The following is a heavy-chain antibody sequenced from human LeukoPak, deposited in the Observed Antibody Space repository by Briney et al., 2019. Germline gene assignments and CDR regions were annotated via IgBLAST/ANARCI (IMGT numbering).Heavy chain of an antibody. V-gene: IGHV3-23*01. D-gene: IGHD3-10*01. Sequence: GGSLRLSCAASGFTFSSYAMSWVRQAPGKGLEWVSAISGSGGSTYYADSVKGRFTISRDNSKNTLYLQMNSLRAEDTAVYYCAKAGLWFGELATEQSDYWGQGTLVTVSS. J-gene: IGHJ4*02. CDR3: AKAGLWFGELATEQSDY. CDR2: ISGSGGST. CDR1: GFTFSSYA.